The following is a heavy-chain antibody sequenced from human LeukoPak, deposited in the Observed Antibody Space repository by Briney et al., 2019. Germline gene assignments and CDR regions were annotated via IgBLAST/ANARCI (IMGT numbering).Heavy chain of an antibody. J-gene: IGHJ3*01. V-gene: IGHV4-59*01. CDR1: GASTSAYY. CDR3: AHSKRGGGYYINAFAA. CDR2: SYSGGNA. Sequence: SETLSLTCTASGASTSAYYWSWIRQPPGKGLEWIGYSYSGGNANYNPSLKSRVTISIDTSENQFSLRLTSVTAADTAVYFCAHSKRGGGYYINAFAAWGQGALVTISS. D-gene: IGHD1-26*01.